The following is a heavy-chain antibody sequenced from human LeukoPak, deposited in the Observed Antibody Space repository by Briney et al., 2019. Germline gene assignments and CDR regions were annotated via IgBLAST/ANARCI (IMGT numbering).Heavy chain of an antibody. CDR2: INHSGST. CDR1: GGSFSGYY. D-gene: IGHD6-19*01. V-gene: IGHV4-34*01. J-gene: IGHJ4*02. CDR3: ARGQWLVRYFDY. Sequence: SETLSLTCAVYGGSFSGYYWSWIRQPPGKGLEWIGEINHSGSTNYNPSLKSRVTISVDTSKNQFSLKLSSVTAADTAVYYCARGQWLVRYFDYWGQGTLVTVSS.